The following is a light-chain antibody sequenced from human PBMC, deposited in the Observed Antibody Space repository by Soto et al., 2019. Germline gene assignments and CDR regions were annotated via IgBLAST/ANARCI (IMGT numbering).Light chain of an antibody. V-gene: IGLV2-8*01. CDR2: DVS. Sequence: QSVLTQPPSASGSPGQSVAISCTGTSSDVGGYDYVSWYQQHPGKAPKLMIYDVSKRPSGVPDRFFGSKSGNTASLTVSGLQAEDEADYYCSSYAGTYIVFGTGTKVTVL. CDR3: SSYAGTYIV. J-gene: IGLJ1*01. CDR1: SSDVGGYDY.